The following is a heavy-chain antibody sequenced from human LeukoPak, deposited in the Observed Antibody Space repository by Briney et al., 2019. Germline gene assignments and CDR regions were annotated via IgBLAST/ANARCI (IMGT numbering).Heavy chain of an antibody. Sequence: SVKVSCEASGDTFSSDAISWVRQAPGQGLEWMGGITTIFGTANYAQKFQGRVTITAEASTSTDYTGMSRLRYEDTAVYDSEREKTMVVVGPPPYNCYGPWGQGTLVTVAS. CDR3: EREKTMVVVGPPPYNCYGP. V-gene: IGHV1-69*13. CDR2: ITTIFGTA. J-gene: IGHJ5*02. CDR1: GDTFSSDA. D-gene: IGHD3-22*01.